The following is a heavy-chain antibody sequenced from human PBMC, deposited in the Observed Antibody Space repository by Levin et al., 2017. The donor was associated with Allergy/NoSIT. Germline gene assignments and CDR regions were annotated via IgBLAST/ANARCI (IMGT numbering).Heavy chain of an antibody. Sequence: ASETLSLTCAVYGGSFSDYYWSWIRQPPGKGLEWIGEINHSGGTNYNPSLKSRVTISVDTSKSQVSLKLSSVTAADTAVFYCAIGGGYTSRWYLGKRQPHDYHHYYLYVWAHQTPVTVSA. J-gene: IGHJ6*01. CDR1: GGSFSDYY. V-gene: IGHV4-34*01. CDR3: AIGGGYTSRWYLGKRQPHDYHHYYLYV. CDR2: INHSGGT. D-gene: IGHD6-13*01.